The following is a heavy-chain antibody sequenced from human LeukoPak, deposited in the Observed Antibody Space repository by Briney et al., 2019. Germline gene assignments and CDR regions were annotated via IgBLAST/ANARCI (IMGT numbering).Heavy chain of an antibody. D-gene: IGHD3-10*01. Sequence: SVKVSCKPSVYSVTSCDINWVRQATPQGREWMEWMNPNCCNTGYAHKLQGRSPITSNTSKSTAYMELSSLRSDDTGLYYCARGPITMVRRFYYYMEVWGKGTTVTVSS. J-gene: IGHJ6*03. CDR1: VYSVTSCD. V-gene: IGHV1-8*03. CDR2: MNPNCCNT. CDR3: ARGPITMVRRFYYYMEV.